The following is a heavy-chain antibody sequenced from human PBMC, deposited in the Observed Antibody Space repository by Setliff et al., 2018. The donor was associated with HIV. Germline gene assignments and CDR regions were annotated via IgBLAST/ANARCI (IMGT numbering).Heavy chain of an antibody. V-gene: IGHV1-3*04. CDR1: GYTFSHYP. Sequence: ASVKVSCKASGYTFSHYPMHWVRQAPGQRPEWMGWINTGNGNTKYSQKFQDRVTITRDTSADTVYMELSSLRSEDTAVYYCARHRDPPGSRWIYYYYYMDLWGEGTTVTVSS. J-gene: IGHJ6*03. CDR3: ARHRDPPGSRWIYYYYYMDL. D-gene: IGHD6-13*01. CDR2: INTGNGNT.